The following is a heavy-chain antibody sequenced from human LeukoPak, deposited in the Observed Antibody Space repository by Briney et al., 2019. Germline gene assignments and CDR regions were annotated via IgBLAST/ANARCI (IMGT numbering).Heavy chain of an antibody. J-gene: IGHJ3*02. CDR3: ARDGNFYDNGAYYDAFDI. CDR1: GFTFSSYT. Sequence: GGSLRLSCAASGFTFSSYTMNWVRQAPGKGLEWVASISSSGSYISYADLLKGRFTISRDNAKKSLYLQMNSLRAEDTAVYYCARDGNFYDNGAYYDAFDIWGQGTRVIVSS. V-gene: IGHV3-21*01. CDR2: ISSSGSYI. D-gene: IGHD3-22*01.